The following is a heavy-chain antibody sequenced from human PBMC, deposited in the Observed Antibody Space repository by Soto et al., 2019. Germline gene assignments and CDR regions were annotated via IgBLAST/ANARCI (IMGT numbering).Heavy chain of an antibody. Sequence: GASVKVSCKASGYTFTSYGISWVRQAPGQGLEWMGWISAYNGNTNYAQKLQGRVTMTTDTSTSTAYMELRSLRTDDTAVYYCGRDRLARVWIPGIDYWGQGIRVTVSS. CDR3: GRDRLARVWIPGIDY. CDR2: ISAYNGNT. J-gene: IGHJ4*02. D-gene: IGHD5-18*01. CDR1: GYTFTSYG. V-gene: IGHV1-18*01.